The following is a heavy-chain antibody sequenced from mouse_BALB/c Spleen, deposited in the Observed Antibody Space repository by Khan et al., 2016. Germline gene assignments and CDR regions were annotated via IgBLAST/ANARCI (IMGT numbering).Heavy chain of an antibody. CDR3: SRACYYGYLVY. CDR1: GFDFRGYW. D-gene: IGHD1-1*01. J-gene: IGHJ3*01. Sequence: EVKLLESGGGLVQPGGSLKLSCAASGFDFRGYWMSWVRQAPGKGLEWIGEINPDSRTINYSPSLKDKFTISRENAKSTLYLQINKVRTEETALYYYSRACYYGYLVYWGQGTLVSISA. CDR2: INPDSRTI. V-gene: IGHV4-1*02.